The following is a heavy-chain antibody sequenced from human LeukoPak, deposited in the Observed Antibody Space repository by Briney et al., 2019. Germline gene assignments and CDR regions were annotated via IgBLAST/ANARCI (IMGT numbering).Heavy chain of an antibody. D-gene: IGHD3-22*01. CDR1: GFTFSSYS. J-gene: IGHJ3*02. CDR2: ISSSSSYI. CDR3: ARGTMKYRAFDI. Sequence: GGSLRLSCAASGFTFSSYSMNWVRQAPGKGLEWVSYISSSSSYIYYADSVKGRFTISRDNAKNSLYLQMNSLRAEDTAVYYCARGTMKYRAFDIWGHGTMVSVSS. V-gene: IGHV3-21*01.